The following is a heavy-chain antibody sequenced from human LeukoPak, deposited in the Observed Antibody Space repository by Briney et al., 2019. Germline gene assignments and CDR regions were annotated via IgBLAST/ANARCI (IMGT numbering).Heavy chain of an antibody. Sequence: GGCLRLSCAASGFIFSSYPMHWVRQAPGKGLEWVAVISYDGSNKYYADSVKGRFTISRDNSKNTLYLQMNSLRAEDTAVYYCARDQAAYGSRVSCDIWGQGTMVTVS. CDR3: ARDQAAYGSRVSCDI. D-gene: IGHD6-25*01. V-gene: IGHV3-30-3*01. J-gene: IGHJ3*02. CDR2: ISYDGSNK. CDR1: GFIFSSYP.